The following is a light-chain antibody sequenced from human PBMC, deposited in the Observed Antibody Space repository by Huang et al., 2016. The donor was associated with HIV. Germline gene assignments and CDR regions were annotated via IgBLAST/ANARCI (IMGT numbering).Light chain of an antibody. CDR2: AAS. CDR3: LQTNSFPYT. J-gene: IGKJ2*01. CDR1: QGIDSW. Sequence: DIQMTQSPSSVTASVGDRVTITCRASQGIDSWLAWYQQRPGKAPKVLIYAASSLQGGVPSRFSGSGSGTDFSLTINTLQSEDFATYYCLQTNSFPYTFGQGTNLEI. V-gene: IGKV1D-12*01.